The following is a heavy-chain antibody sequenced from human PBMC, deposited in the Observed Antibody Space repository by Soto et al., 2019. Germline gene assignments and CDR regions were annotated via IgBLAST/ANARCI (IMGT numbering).Heavy chain of an antibody. J-gene: IGHJ6*02. V-gene: IGHV1-46*01. D-gene: IGHD2-15*01. CDR1: GYTFTSNY. CDR3: ARDVGCRGGSCSSHYYYGLDV. Sequence: GASVKVSCKASGYTFTSNYLHWVRQAPGQGLEWMGIINPSSGTRTYAQNLQGRVTMTRDTSTGTVYMELSSLRSADTAVYYCARDVGCRGGSCSSHYYYGLDVWGQGTTVTGSS. CDR2: INPSSGTR.